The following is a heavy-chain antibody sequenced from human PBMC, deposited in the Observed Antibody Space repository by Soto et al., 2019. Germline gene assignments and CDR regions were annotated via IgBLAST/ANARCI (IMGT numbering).Heavy chain of an antibody. D-gene: IGHD1-26*01. CDR2: ISYDGSNK. J-gene: IGHJ4*02. V-gene: IGHV3-30*18. CDR1: GFTFSSYG. CDR3: AKDMGATSLDY. Sequence: AGSLRLSCAASGFTFSSYGMHWVRQAPGKGLEWVAVISYDGSNKYYADSVKGRFTISRDNSKNTLYLQMNSLRAEDTAVYYCAKDMGATSLDYWDQGTLVTVSS.